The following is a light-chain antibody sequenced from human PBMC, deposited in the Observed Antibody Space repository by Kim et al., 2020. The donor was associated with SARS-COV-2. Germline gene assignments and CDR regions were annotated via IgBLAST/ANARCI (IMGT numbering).Light chain of an antibody. Sequence: DIQMTQSPSALSAVVGDTVTIACRASQSINSYLTWYQQKPGKAPKLLVYGASSMEEGVPSKFSGSGFGTDFTLTIRGLHPDDFAAYYYQQYGYFTWTFGQGTRLDIK. J-gene: IGKJ1*01. V-gene: IGKV1-5*01. CDR1: QSINSY. CDR3: QQYGYFTWT. CDR2: GAS.